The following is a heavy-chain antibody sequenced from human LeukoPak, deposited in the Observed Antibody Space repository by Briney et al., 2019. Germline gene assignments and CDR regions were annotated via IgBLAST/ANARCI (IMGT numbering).Heavy chain of an antibody. CDR3: ARAAAGTSDY. CDR1: GFTFSSHS. J-gene: IGHJ4*02. Sequence: TGGSLRLSCAASGFTFSSHSMNWVRQAPGKGLEWVSYISSSSSTIYYADSVKGRFTISRDNAKNSLYLQMNSLRAEDTAVYYCARAAAGTSDYWGQGTLVTVSS. CDR2: ISSSSSTI. V-gene: IGHV3-48*04. D-gene: IGHD6-13*01.